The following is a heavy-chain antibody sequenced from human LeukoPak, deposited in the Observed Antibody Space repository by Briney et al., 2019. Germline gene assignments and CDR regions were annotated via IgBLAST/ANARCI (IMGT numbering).Heavy chain of an antibody. D-gene: IGHD3-10*01. CDR3: ARTMVRGQYYYYGMDV. Sequence: SETLSLTCTVSGGSINSGVYYWSWIRQPPGKGLEGMGYIYYSGSTYYNPSLKSRITISLDTSNNQFSLRLSSVTAADTAVYYCARTMVRGQYYYYGMDVWGQGTTVTVSS. V-gene: IGHV4-30-4*01. CDR1: GGSINSGVYY. J-gene: IGHJ6*02. CDR2: IYYSGST.